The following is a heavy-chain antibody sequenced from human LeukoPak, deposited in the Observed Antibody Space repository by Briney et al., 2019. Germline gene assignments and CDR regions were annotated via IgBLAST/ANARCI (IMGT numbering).Heavy chain of an antibody. CDR1: GFTFDDYA. V-gene: IGHV3-9*01. Sequence: GGSLRPSCAASGFTFDDYAMHWVRQAPGKGLEWVSGISWNSGSIGYADSVKGRFTISRDNAKNSLYLQMNSLRAEDTALYYCAKSLVLLWFGEPYFDYWGQGTLVTVSS. D-gene: IGHD3-10*01. CDR3: AKSLVLLWFGEPYFDY. J-gene: IGHJ4*02. CDR2: ISWNSGSI.